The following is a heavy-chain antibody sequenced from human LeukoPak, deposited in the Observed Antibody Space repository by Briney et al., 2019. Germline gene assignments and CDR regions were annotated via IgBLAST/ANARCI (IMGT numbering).Heavy chain of an antibody. V-gene: IGHV6-1*01. CDR1: GDSVSSNSAA. D-gene: IGHD6-19*01. J-gene: IGHJ6*02. CDR2: TYYRSKWYN. CDR3: ARGDIAVAGTSYYYYYGMDV. Sequence: SQTLSLTCAISGDSVSSNSAAWNWIRQSPSRGLEWLGRTYYRSKWYNDYAVSVKSRITINPDTSKNQFSLQLNSVTPEDKAVYYCARGDIAVAGTSYYYYYGMDVWGQGTTVTVSS.